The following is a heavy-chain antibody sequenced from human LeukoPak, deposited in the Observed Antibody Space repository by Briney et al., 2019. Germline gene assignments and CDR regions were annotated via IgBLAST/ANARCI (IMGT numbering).Heavy chain of an antibody. D-gene: IGHD6-6*01. CDR2: INRDGSEK. V-gene: IGHV3-7*01. Sequence: GGSLRLSCAASGFIFSNFWMGWARQGPGKGLQWVASINRDGSEKHPVDSVKGRFTISRDNSKNTLYLQMNSLRAEDTAVYYCAREGPRAYSSSRVYYFDYWGQGTLVTVSS. J-gene: IGHJ4*02. CDR1: GFIFSNFW. CDR3: AREGPRAYSSSRVYYFDY.